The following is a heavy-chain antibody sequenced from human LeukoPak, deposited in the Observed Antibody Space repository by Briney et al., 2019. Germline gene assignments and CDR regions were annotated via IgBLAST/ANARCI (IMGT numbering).Heavy chain of an antibody. D-gene: IGHD4-23*01. Sequence: ASVKVSCKASGYTFTGYYMHWVRQAPGQGLEWMGWINPNSGGTNYAQKFQGRVTMTRDTSISTAYMELSRLRSDDTAVYYCARDGGNEGLYYFDYWGQGTLVTVSS. J-gene: IGHJ4*02. CDR1: GYTFTGYY. CDR3: ARDGGNEGLYYFDY. V-gene: IGHV1-2*02. CDR2: INPNSGGT.